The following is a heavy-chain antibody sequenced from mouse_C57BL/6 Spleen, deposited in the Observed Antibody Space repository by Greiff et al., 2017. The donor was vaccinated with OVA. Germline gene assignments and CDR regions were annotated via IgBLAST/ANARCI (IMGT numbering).Heavy chain of an antibody. CDR3: ARAGYYSPWFAY. CDR1: GYSITSGYD. CDR2: ISYSGST. J-gene: IGHJ3*01. Sequence: EVHLVESGPGMVKPSQSLSLTCTVTGYSITSGYDWHWIRHFPGNKLEWMGYISYSGSTNYNPSLKSRISITHDTSKNHFFLKLNSVTTEDTATYYCARAGYYSPWFAYWGQGTLVTVSA. D-gene: IGHD2-12*01. V-gene: IGHV3-1*01.